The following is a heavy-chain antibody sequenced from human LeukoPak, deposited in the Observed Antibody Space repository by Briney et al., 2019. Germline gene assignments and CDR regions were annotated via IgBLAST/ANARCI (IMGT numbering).Heavy chain of an antibody. CDR2: ISSSSSTI. CDR1: GFTFSSYE. Sequence: GGSLRLSCAASGFTFSSYEMNWVRQAPGKGLEWVSYISSSSSTIYYADSVKGRFTISRDNSKNALYLQMISLRPEDTAVYFCAKGTSGIIAGGHDYYMDVWGKGTTVTISS. CDR3: AKGTSGIIAGGHDYYMDV. D-gene: IGHD6-13*01. V-gene: IGHV3-48*01. J-gene: IGHJ6*03.